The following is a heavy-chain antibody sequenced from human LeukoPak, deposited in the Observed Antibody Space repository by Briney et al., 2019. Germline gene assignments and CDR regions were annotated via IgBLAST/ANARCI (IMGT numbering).Heavy chain of an antibody. CDR1: GFTFDDYA. J-gene: IGHJ3*02. D-gene: IGHD4-17*01. CDR3: ASWAVKHLYAFDI. V-gene: IGHV3-9*01. Sequence: GGSLRLSCAASGFTFDDYAMHWVRQAPGKGLEWVSGISWNSGTIGYADSVKGRFTISRDNAKNSLYLQMNSLRAEDTAVYYCASWAVKHLYAFDIWGQGTMVTVSS. CDR2: ISWNSGTI.